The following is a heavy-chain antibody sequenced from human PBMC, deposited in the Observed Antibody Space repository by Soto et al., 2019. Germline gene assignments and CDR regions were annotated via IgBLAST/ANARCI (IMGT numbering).Heavy chain of an antibody. Sequence: EVQVVQSGAVVKKPGESLKISCKTSGFTFSTSAIGWVRQMPGKGLEWMGIINPADSEATYSPSFQGQVTFSADKSISTAYLHWSSLPASDTAIYYFAPYYNYWNTWGQGTLVTVSS. CDR2: INPADSEA. CDR3: APYYNYWNT. CDR1: GFTFSTSA. D-gene: IGHD3-3*01. J-gene: IGHJ4*02. V-gene: IGHV5-51*01.